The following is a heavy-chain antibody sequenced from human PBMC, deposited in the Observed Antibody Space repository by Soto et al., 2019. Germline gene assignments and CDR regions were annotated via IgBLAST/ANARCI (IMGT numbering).Heavy chain of an antibody. CDR2: ISYDGSNK. Sequence: QVQLVESGGGVVQPGRSLRLSCAASGFSFSDCGMHWVRQAPGKGLEWVAVISYDGSNKYYADSVKGRFTISRDNSKNTLYLPMKPLRAEDTALYFCAKDYADNYESGPPPPGYYYGMDVWGQGTTVTVSS. J-gene: IGHJ6*02. CDR3: AKDYADNYESGPPPPGYYYGMDV. D-gene: IGHD3-22*01. V-gene: IGHV3-30*18. CDR1: GFSFSDCG.